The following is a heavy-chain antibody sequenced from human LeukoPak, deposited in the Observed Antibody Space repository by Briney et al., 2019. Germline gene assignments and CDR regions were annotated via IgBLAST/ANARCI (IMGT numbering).Heavy chain of an antibody. V-gene: IGHV3-20*04. Sequence: GGSLRLSCAASGFTFDDYGMSWVGQAPGKGLEWVSGINWNGGSTGYADSVKGRFTISRDNAKNSLYLQMNSLRAEDTALYYCARVKGDILGWDAFDIWGQGTIVTVSS. CDR1: GFTFDDYG. CDR2: INWNGGST. J-gene: IGHJ3*02. CDR3: ARVKGDILGWDAFDI. D-gene: IGHD3-9*01.